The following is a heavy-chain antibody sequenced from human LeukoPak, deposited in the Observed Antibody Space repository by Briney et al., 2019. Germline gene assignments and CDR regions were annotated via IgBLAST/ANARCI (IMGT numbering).Heavy chain of an antibody. J-gene: IGHJ4*02. V-gene: IGHV3-48*04. CDR3: ARDSAGGSLALDY. D-gene: IGHD1-26*01. CDR1: GFTFSSYS. CDR2: ISSSGSTI. Sequence: GGSLRLSCAASGFTFSSYSMNWIRQAPGKGLEWVSYISSSGSTIYYADSVKGRFTISRDNAKNSLYLQMNSLRAEDTAVYYCARDSAGGSLALDYWGQGTLVTVSS.